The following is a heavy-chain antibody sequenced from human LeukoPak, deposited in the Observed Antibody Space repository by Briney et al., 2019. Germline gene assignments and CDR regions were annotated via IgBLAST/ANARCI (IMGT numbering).Heavy chain of an antibody. J-gene: IGHJ3*02. D-gene: IGHD2-21*01. CDR1: GFTFTTYW. CDR2: INTDGSSA. CDR3: ARGDYAFDI. Sequence: PGGSLRLSCAASGFTFTTYWMHWVRQAPGKGLVWVSRINTDGSSASYADSVKGRFTISRDTAKNTLYLQMKSLRAEDTAVYYCARGDYAFDIWGQGTMVTVSS. V-gene: IGHV3-74*01.